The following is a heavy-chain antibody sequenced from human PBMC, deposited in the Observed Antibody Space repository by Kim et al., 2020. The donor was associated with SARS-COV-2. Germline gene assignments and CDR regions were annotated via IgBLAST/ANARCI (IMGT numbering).Heavy chain of an antibody. D-gene: IGHD6-13*01. J-gene: IGHJ4*02. CDR3: TRDTPLAAAGLIDY. CDR2: IRSKAYGGTT. Sequence: GGSLRLSCTASGFTFGDYAMSWVRQAPGKGLEWVGFIRSKAYGGTTEYAASVKGRFTISRDDSKSIAYLQMNSLKTEDTAVYYCTRDTPLAAAGLIDYWGQGTLVTVSS. CDR1: GFTFGDYA. V-gene: IGHV3-49*04.